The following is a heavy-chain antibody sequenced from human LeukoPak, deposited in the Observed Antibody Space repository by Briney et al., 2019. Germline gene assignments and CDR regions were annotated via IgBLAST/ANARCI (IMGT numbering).Heavy chain of an antibody. CDR1: GFTFSDYY. Sequence: PGGSLRLSCAASGFTFSDYYMTWIRQAPGKALEWVSYISISGGSIYYADSVKGRFTISRDIAKTSLYLQMNSLRAEDTAVYYCAREASSHFTWGQGTLVTVSS. D-gene: IGHD3-3*02. CDR3: AREASSHFT. J-gene: IGHJ5*02. CDR2: ISISGGSI. V-gene: IGHV3-11*04.